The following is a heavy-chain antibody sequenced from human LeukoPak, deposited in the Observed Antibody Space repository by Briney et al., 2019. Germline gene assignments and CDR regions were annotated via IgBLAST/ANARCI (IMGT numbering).Heavy chain of an antibody. V-gene: IGHV4-4*07. D-gene: IGHD4-17*01. CDR3: ARLGGDYIFGMDV. CDR2: IYTSGST. CDR1: GGSISSYY. Sequence: PSETLSLTCTVSGGSISSYYWSWIRQPDGKGMEWIGRIYTSGSTNYNPSLKSRVTMSVDTSKNQFSLKLSSVTAADTDEYYCARLGGDYIFGMDVWGQGTTVTVSS. J-gene: IGHJ6*02.